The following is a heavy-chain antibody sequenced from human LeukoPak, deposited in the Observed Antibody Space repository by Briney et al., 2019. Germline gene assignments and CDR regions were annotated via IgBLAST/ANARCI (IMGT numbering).Heavy chain of an antibody. CDR2: IIPIFGTA. Sequence: ASVKVSCKASGYTFTSFYINWVRQAPGQGLEWMGGIIPIFGTANYAQKFQGRVTMTRDTSTSTVYMELSSLRSEDTAVYYCARGGDSSGYYYMDVWGKGTTVTISS. V-gene: IGHV1-46*01. D-gene: IGHD3-22*01. J-gene: IGHJ6*03. CDR3: ARGGDSSGYYYMDV. CDR1: GYTFTSFY.